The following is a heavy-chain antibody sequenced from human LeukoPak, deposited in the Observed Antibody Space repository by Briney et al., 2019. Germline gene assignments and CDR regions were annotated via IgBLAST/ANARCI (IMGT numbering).Heavy chain of an antibody. CDR2: ISWNSGSI. V-gene: IGHV3-9*01. J-gene: IGHJ3*02. CDR1: GFTFDDYA. D-gene: IGHD3-10*01. Sequence: GGSLRLSCAASGFTFDDYAMHWVRQAPGKGLEWVSGISWNSGSIGYADSVKGRFTISRDNAKNSLYLQMNSLRAEDTALYYCAKGLFKPLWFVEQATDAFDIWSQGTMVTVSS. CDR3: AKGLFKPLWFVEQATDAFDI.